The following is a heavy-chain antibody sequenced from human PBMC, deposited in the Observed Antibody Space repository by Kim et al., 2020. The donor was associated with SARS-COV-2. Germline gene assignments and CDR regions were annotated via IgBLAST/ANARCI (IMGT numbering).Heavy chain of an antibody. Sequence: SVKVSCKASGGTFSSYAISWVRQAPGQGLEWMGRIIPILGIANYAQKFQGRVTITADKSTSTAYMELSSLRSEDTAVYYCARDYGYYYGSGSYYITRFDPWGQGTLVTVSS. J-gene: IGHJ5*02. D-gene: IGHD3-10*01. CDR1: GGTFSSYA. CDR3: ARDYGYYYGSGSYYITRFDP. CDR2: IIPILGIA. V-gene: IGHV1-69*04.